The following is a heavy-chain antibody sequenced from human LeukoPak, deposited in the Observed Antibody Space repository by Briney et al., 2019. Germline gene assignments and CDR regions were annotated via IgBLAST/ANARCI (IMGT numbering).Heavy chain of an antibody. V-gene: IGHV4-34*01. J-gene: IGHJ1*01. D-gene: IGHD6-19*01. Sequence: SSETLSLTCAVYGGSFSGYYWSWIRQPPGKGLERIGEINHSGSTNYNPSLKSRVTISVDTSKNQFSLKLSSVTAADTAVYYCASAKQWLVQGYFQHWGQGTLVTVSS. CDR2: INHSGST. CDR3: ASAKQWLVQGYFQH. CDR1: GGSFSGYY.